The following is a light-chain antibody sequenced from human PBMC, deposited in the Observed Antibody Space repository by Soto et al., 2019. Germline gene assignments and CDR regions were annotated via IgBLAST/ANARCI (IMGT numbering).Light chain of an antibody. Sequence: EIVVTQSPGSLSLSPGQRATLSCRASQSVDTTFFAWYQKKPGQAPRLLIYGASTRATGVPTRFSGSGSGTEFTLTISSPQSEDFAVYYCQQYNNWPRTFGRGTKVEIK. CDR2: GAS. CDR1: QSVDTTF. V-gene: IGKV3-15*01. J-gene: IGKJ1*01. CDR3: QQYNNWPRT.